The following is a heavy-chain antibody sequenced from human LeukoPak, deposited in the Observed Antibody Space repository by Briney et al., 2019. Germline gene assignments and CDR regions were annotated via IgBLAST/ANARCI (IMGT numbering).Heavy chain of an antibody. CDR2: IYYSGST. CDR1: GGSISSYY. J-gene: IGHJ4*02. V-gene: IGHV4-59*08. CDR3: ARSPPYSGSYYVDY. Sequence: SETLSLTCTVSGGSISSYYWSWIRQPPGKGLEWIGYIYYSGSTNYNPSLKSRVTISVDTSKNQFSLKLSSVTAADTAVYYCARSPPYSGSYYVDYWGQGTLGPVSS. D-gene: IGHD1-26*01.